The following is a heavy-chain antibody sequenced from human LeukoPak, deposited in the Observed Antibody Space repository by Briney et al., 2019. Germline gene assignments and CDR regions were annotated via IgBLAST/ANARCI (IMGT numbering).Heavy chain of an antibody. CDR1: GFTVSSNY. V-gene: IGHV3-23*01. J-gene: IGHJ4*02. D-gene: IGHD6-6*01. CDR2: ISGSGGST. CDR3: ARGRLSYSSSSPFFDY. Sequence: GGSLRLSCAASGFTVSSNYMSWVRQAPGKGLEWVSAISGSGGSTYYADSVKGRFTISRDNPKNTLYLQMNSLRAEDTAVYYCARGRLSYSSSSPFFDYWGQGTLVTVSS.